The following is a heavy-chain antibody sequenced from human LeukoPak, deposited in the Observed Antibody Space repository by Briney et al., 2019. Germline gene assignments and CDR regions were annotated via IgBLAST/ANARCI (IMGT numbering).Heavy chain of an antibody. V-gene: IGHV3-30*18. CDR3: AKDSSSSNYYYGLDV. CDR1: GFSFSSYV. CDR2: ISYDGAN. D-gene: IGHD6-13*01. Sequence: GGSLRLSCAASGFSFSSYVMSWVRQAPGKGLEWVSFISYDGANKYADSVKGRFTISRDNSKNTLYLQMNSLRGDDTGMYFCAKDSSSSNYYYGLDVWGQGTSVTVSS. J-gene: IGHJ6*02.